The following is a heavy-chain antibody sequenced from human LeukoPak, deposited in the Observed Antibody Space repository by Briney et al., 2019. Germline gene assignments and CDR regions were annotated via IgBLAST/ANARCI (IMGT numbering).Heavy chain of an antibody. CDR3: ARGGGWWELVDY. Sequence: ASVKVSCKASGYTFTSDGISWVRQAPGQGREWMGCISAYNGNTNYAQKLQGRVTTTTHTSTSTAYIGLRSLRCDDTAVYYCARGGGWWELVDYWGQGTLVTVSS. CDR2: ISAYNGNT. CDR1: GYTFTSDG. V-gene: IGHV1-18*01. J-gene: IGHJ4*02. D-gene: IGHD1-26*01.